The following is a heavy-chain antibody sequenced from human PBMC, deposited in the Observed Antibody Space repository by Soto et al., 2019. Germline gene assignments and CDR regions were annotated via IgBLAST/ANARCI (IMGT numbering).Heavy chain of an antibody. Sequence: PGESLKISCKGSGYSFTSYWIGWVRQMPGKGLEWMGIIYPGDSDTRYSPSFQGQVTISADKSISTAYLQWSSLKASDTAMYYCARSLNDYGDYVDYYYYGMDVWGQGTTVTVSS. J-gene: IGHJ6*02. D-gene: IGHD4-17*01. V-gene: IGHV5-51*01. CDR1: GYSFTSYW. CDR3: ARSLNDYGDYVDYYYYGMDV. CDR2: IYPGDSDT.